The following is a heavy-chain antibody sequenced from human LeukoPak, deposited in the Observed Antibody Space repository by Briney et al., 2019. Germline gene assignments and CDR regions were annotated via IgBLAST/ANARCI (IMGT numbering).Heavy chain of an antibody. J-gene: IGHJ3*02. CDR2: ISGSGGST. CDR1: GFTFSSYA. Sequence: GGSLRLSCAASGFTFSSYAMSWARQAPGKGLEWVSAISGSGGSTYYADSVKGRFTISRDNSKNTLYLQMNSLRAEDTAVYYCAKGLRGYSYGYTAFDIWGQGTMVTVSS. V-gene: IGHV3-23*01. D-gene: IGHD5-18*01. CDR3: AKGLRGYSYGYTAFDI.